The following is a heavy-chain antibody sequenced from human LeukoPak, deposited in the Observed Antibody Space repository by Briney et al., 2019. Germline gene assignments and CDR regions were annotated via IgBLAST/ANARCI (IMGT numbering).Heavy chain of an antibody. CDR2: IYYTGAA. V-gene: IGHV4-59*01. CDR1: GGSISGYF. Sequence: SETLSLTCTVSGGSISGYFWGWIRQPPGEGLEFIGYIYYTGAASYNPSLSSRVTMSVDTSKNQFSLKLTSVTAADTAVYYCAKFATVTTPNWIDPWGQGILVTVSS. CDR3: AKFATVTTPNWIDP. D-gene: IGHD4-17*01. J-gene: IGHJ5*02.